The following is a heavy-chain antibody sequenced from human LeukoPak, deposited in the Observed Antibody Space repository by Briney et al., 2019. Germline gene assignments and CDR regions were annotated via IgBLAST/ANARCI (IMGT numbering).Heavy chain of an antibody. CDR1: GYTFTSYY. V-gene: IGHV1-46*01. CDR3: ARTPSPAAAPAQNYYYGMDV. CDR2: INPSGGST. D-gene: IGHD6-13*01. Sequence: ASVTVSCKASGYTFTSYYMHWVRQAPGQGLEWMGIINPSGGSTSYAQKFQGRVTMTRDTSTSTVYMELSSLRSEDTAVYYCARTPSPAAAPAQNYYYGMDVWGQGTTVTVSS. J-gene: IGHJ6*02.